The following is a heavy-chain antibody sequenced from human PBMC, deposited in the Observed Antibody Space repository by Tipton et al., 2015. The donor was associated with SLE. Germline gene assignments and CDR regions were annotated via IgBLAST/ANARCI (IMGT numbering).Heavy chain of an antibody. CDR3: AGGVSGGGPAALSY. CDR1: GDTFSSSA. V-gene: IGHV1-69*05. D-gene: IGHD2-2*01. Sequence: QLVQSGAEVKKPGSSVKVSCKASGDTFSSSAFSWVRQAPGQGLEWMGGIIPIFGTVNYAQKFQGRVTITTDGSTSTAYMEFSSLRSADTAIYYCAGGVSGGGPAALSYWGQGTLVTVSA. CDR2: IIPIFGTV. J-gene: IGHJ4*02.